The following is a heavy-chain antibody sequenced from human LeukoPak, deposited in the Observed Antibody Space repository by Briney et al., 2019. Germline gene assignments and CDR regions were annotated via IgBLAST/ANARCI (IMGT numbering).Heavy chain of an antibody. D-gene: IGHD1-26*01. CDR1: GYTFTSYA. V-gene: IGHV7-4-1*02. Sequence: ASVKVSCKTSGYTFTSYAMNWVRQAPGQGLEWMGWINTNTGNPTYAQGFTGRFVFSLDTSVSTAYLQISSLKAEDTAVYYCARDNSQGDSAWWFDPWGQGTLVTVSS. CDR2: INTNTGNP. J-gene: IGHJ5*02. CDR3: ARDNSQGDSAWWFDP.